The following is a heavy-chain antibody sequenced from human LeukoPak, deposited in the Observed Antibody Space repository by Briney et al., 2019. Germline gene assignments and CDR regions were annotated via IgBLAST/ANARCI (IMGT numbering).Heavy chain of an antibody. V-gene: IGHV5-51*01. D-gene: IGHD5-24*01. J-gene: IGHJ4*02. CDR2: IYPGDSDT. CDR1: GYSFTSYW. Sequence: GESLKISCNGSGYSFTSYWSGWVRQMPGKGLEWMGIIYPGDSDTRYSPSFQGQVTISAEKSISTAYLQWSSLKASDTALYYCASRKKGMATAGFDYWGQGTLVTVSS. CDR3: ASRKKGMATAGFDY.